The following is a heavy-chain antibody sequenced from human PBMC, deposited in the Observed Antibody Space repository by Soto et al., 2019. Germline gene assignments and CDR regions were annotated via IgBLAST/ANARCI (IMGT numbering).Heavy chain of an antibody. D-gene: IGHD2-15*01. V-gene: IGHV3-33*01. CDR3: ARDGTHCSGGSCYPFDAFDI. CDR2: ICYDGSNK. Sequence: QVQLVESGGGVVQPGRSLRLSCAASGFTFSSYGMHWVRQAPGKGLEWVAVICYDGSNKYYAESVKGRFTISRDNSKNSLYLQMNSLRTEDTAVYYCARDGTHCSGGSCYPFDAFDIWGQGTMVTVSS. J-gene: IGHJ3*02. CDR1: GFTFSSYG.